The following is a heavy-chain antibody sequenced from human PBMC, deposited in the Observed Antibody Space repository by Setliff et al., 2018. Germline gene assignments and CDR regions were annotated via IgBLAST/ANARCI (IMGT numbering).Heavy chain of an antibody. Sequence: PSETLSLTCTVSGGSINAYYWTWIRQPPGKGLEWIGYMFHSGNLNYNPSLNSRVSISIDKSKNQFSLKLSSVTAADTAVYYCARESRYYYDNLGTLDYWGQGTLVTVSS. CDR1: GGSINAYY. V-gene: IGHV4-4*08. J-gene: IGHJ4*02. CDR2: MFHSGNL. D-gene: IGHD3-22*01. CDR3: ARESRYYYDNLGTLDY.